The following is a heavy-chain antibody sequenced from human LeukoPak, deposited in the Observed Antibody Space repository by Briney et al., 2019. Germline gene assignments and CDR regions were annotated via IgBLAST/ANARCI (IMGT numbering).Heavy chain of an antibody. CDR2: VNQYGSEK. CDR1: GFTFRTYW. V-gene: IGHV3-7*02. Sequence: PGGSLRLSCAASGFTFRTYWMSWVRQAPGQGLEWVAKVNQYGSEKYYVDSVKGRFTVSRDNAKNTLYLQMNSLRAEDTAVYYCARVRATFSPHFDNWGQGTLVTVSS. D-gene: IGHD5-12*01. CDR3: ARVRATFSPHFDN. J-gene: IGHJ4*02.